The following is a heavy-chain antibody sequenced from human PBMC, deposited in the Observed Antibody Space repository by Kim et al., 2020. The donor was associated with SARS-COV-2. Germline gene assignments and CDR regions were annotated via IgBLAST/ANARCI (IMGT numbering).Heavy chain of an antibody. Sequence: GGSLRLSCAASGFTFSSYGMHWVRQAPGKGLEWVAVIWYDGSNKYYADSVKGRFTISRDNSKNTLYLQMNSLRAEDTAVYYCAKAGGTNLYDSTAPADWYFDLWGRGTLVTVSS. D-gene: IGHD3-22*01. CDR2: IWYDGSNK. CDR1: GFTFSSYG. V-gene: IGHV3-33*06. CDR3: AKAGGTNLYDSTAPADWYFDL. J-gene: IGHJ2*01.